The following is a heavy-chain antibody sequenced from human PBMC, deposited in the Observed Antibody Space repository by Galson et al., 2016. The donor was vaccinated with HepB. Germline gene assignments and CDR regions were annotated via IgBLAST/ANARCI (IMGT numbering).Heavy chain of an antibody. CDR1: GGSISGYY. Sequence: SETLSLTCTVSGGSISGYYWSWIRQPPGKGLEWIGYIYYSGSTKYNPSLKSRVTISVDTPKNQFSLKLGSVTAADTAVYYCAREGQRTDFDYWGQGTLVTVSS. CDR3: AREGQRTDFDY. V-gene: IGHV4-59*01. CDR2: IYYSGST. J-gene: IGHJ4*02.